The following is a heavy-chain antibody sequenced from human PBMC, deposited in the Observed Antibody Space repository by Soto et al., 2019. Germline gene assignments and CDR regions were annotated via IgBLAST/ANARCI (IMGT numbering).Heavy chain of an antibody. CDR2: INTDGSST. D-gene: IGHD4-17*01. V-gene: IGHV3-74*01. J-gene: IGHJ3*02. Sequence: SLRLSCAASGFAFSSFWMHWVRQTPGKGLVWVSRINTDGSSTTYADSVKGRFTISRDNAKNTLYLQMSSLRVEDTDVYYCARDIYGAFDIRGQGTMVTVSS. CDR3: ARDIYGAFDI. CDR1: GFAFSSFW.